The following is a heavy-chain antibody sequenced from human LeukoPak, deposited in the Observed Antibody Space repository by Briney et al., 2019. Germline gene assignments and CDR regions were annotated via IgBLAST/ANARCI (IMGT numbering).Heavy chain of an antibody. Sequence: PSETLSLTCTVSGGSISSYYWSWMRQPAGKGLEWIGRIYTSGSTNYNPSLKSRVTMSVDTSKNQFSLKLSSVTAADTAVYCCARDRALGWNYVSYFDYWSQGTLVTVSS. CDR1: GGSISSYY. CDR3: ARDRALGWNYVSYFDY. D-gene: IGHD1-7*01. V-gene: IGHV4-4*07. CDR2: IYTSGST. J-gene: IGHJ4*02.